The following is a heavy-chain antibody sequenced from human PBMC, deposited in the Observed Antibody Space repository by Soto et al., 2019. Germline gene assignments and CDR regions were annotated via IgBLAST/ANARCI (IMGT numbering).Heavy chain of an antibody. Sequence: QVHLVESGGGVVQPGRSLRLSCAASGFSFSNYGMHWVRQAPGKGLEWVAVISNDGSNKDYADSVKGRFTITRDNSKNMLLMQMNTLSTDDSAVYYCAQRFGNYCAFNYWGQGTLVTVSS. CDR2: ISNDGSNK. V-gene: IGHV3-30*18. CDR1: GFSFSNYG. D-gene: IGHD1-26*01. CDR3: AQRFGNYCAFNY. J-gene: IGHJ4*02.